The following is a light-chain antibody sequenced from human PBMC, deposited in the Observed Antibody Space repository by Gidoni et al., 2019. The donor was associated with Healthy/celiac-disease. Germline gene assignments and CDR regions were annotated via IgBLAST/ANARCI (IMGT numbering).Light chain of an antibody. CDR3: QQYYSTPAWT. CDR2: WAS. Sequence: DIVMTQPPASLAVSLGERATINCKSSQSVLYSSNNKNYLAWYQQKPGQPPKLLIYWASTREYGVPDRFSGSGSGTDFTLTISSLQAEDVAVYYCQQYYSTPAWTFGQGTKVEIK. J-gene: IGKJ1*01. V-gene: IGKV4-1*01. CDR1: QSVLYSSNNKNY.